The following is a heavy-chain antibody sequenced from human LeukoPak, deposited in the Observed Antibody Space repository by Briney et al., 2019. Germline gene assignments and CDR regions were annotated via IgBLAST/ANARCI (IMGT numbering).Heavy chain of an antibody. CDR3: ARDANWNYQTNWFDP. D-gene: IGHD1-7*01. CDR1: GGTFSGYA. Sequence: ASVKVSCKASGGTFSGYAISWVRQAPGQGLEWMGWINPNSGGTNYAQKFQGRVTMTRDTSISTAYMELSRLRSDDTAVYYCARDANWNYQTNWFDPWGQGTLVTVSS. V-gene: IGHV1-2*02. J-gene: IGHJ5*02. CDR2: INPNSGGT.